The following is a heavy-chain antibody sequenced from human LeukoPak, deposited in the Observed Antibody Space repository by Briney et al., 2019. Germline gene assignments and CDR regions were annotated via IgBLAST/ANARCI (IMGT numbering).Heavy chain of an antibody. CDR1: GFTFSSYA. V-gene: IGHV3-30-3*01. J-gene: IGHJ6*03. Sequence: QTGGSLRLSCAASGFTFSSYAMHWVRQAPGKGLEWVAVISYDGSNKYYADSVKGRFTISRDNSKNTLYLQMNSLRAEDTAVYYCVREVGYYYYMDVWGKGTTVTVSS. D-gene: IGHD1-26*01. CDR2: ISYDGSNK. CDR3: VREVGYYYYMDV.